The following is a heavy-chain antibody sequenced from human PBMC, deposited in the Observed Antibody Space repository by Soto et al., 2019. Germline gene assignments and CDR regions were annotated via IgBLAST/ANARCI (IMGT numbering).Heavy chain of an antibody. Sequence: SGGSLRLSCAAAGFDFEDYAMHWVRQVPGKGLEWVSLTNSDGTDSYYMDSVKGRFTISRDNAKSTLYLQMDRLRPEDTALYFCAKSLYYYDSSPLDHWGQGTLVTV. V-gene: IGHV3-43D*04. D-gene: IGHD3-22*01. J-gene: IGHJ4*02. CDR2: TNSDGTDS. CDR3: AKSLYYYDSSPLDH. CDR1: GFDFEDYA.